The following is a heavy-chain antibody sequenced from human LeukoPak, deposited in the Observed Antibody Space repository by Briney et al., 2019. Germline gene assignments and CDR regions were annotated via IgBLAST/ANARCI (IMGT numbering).Heavy chain of an antibody. CDR1: GYTFTGYY. D-gene: IGHD3-22*01. CDR2: INPNSGGT. Sequence: ASVKVSCKASGYTFTGYYMHWVRQAPGQGLEWMGWINPNSGGTNYAQKLQGRVTMTRDTSISTAYMELSRLRSDDTAVYYCARSPDSYYYDSSGYYLDYWGQGTLVTVSS. CDR3: ARSPDSYYYDSSGYYLDY. J-gene: IGHJ4*02. V-gene: IGHV1-2*02.